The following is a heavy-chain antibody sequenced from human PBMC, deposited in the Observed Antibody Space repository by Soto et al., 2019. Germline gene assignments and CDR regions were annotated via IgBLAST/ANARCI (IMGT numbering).Heavy chain of an antibody. J-gene: IGHJ4*02. CDR2: ISYDGSNK. V-gene: IGHV3-30-3*01. CDR1: GFTFSSYA. CDR3: ARDPGRSGYYTGLDY. Sequence: VGSLRLSCAASGFTFSSYAMHWVRQAPGKGLEWVAVISYDGSNKYYADSVKGRFTISRDNSKNTLYLQMNSLRAEDTAVYYCARDPGRSGYYTGLDYWGQGTLVTVSS. D-gene: IGHD3-3*01.